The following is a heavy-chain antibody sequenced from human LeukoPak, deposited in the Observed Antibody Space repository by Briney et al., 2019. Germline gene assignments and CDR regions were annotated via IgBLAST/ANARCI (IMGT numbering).Heavy chain of an antibody. V-gene: IGHV1-46*01. CDR2: INPSGDST. CDR1: GFTFTSNH. CDR3: AKLAASETGEGS. J-gene: IGHJ5*02. D-gene: IGHD6-13*01. Sequence: ASVKVSCKASGFTFTSNHIHCVRQAPGQGLEWMGVINPSGDSTSYAQKFQGRVTMTRDTSTSTVYMELSSLRSEDTTIYYCAKLAASETGEGSWGQGTLVTVSS.